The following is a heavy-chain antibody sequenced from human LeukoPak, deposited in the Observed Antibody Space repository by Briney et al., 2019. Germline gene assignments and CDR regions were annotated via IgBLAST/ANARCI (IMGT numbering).Heavy chain of an antibody. V-gene: IGHV4-31*03. CDR3: ARRTYGDYPIYYYYYGMDV. D-gene: IGHD4-17*01. CDR2: IYYSGST. Sequence: SQTLSLTCTVSGGSISSGGYYWSWIRQHPGKGLEWIGYIYYSGSTYYNPSLKSRVTISVDTSKNQFSLKLSSVTAADTAVYYCARRTYGDYPIYYYYYGMDVWGQGTTVTVSS. CDR1: GGSISSGGYY. J-gene: IGHJ6*02.